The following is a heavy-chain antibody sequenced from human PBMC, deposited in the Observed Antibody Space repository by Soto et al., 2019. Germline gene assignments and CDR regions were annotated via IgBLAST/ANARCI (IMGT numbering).Heavy chain of an antibody. CDR2: ISGSGGST. CDR3: AKRGRGAVAFDY. Sequence: EVQLLESGGGLVQPGGSLRLSCAASGFTFSSYAMSWVRQAPGKGLEWFSAISGSGGSTYYADSVKGRFTISRDNSKNTLYLPMNSLRAEDTAVDYCAKRGRGAVAFDYWGQGTLVTVSS. CDR1: GFTFSSYA. V-gene: IGHV3-23*01. D-gene: IGHD6-19*01. J-gene: IGHJ4*02.